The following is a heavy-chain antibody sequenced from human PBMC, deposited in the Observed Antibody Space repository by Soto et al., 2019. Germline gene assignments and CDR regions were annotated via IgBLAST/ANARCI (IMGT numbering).Heavy chain of an antibody. CDR2: ISWDGGST. V-gene: IGHV3-43*01. J-gene: IGHJ6*02. D-gene: IGHD3-3*01. Sequence: GGSLRLSCAASGFTFDDYTMHWVRQAPGKGLEWVSLISWDGGSTYYADSVKGRFTISRDNSKNSLYLQMNSLRTEDTALYYCAKDRKLDTIFGVATSPYYRMDVWGQGTTVTVPS. CDR1: GFTFDDYT. CDR3: AKDRKLDTIFGVATSPYYRMDV.